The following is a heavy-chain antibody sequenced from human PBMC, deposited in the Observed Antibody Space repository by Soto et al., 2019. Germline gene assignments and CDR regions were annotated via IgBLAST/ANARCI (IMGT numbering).Heavy chain of an antibody. V-gene: IGHV1-18*01. CDR1: GYTFTSYG. CDR2: ISAYNGNT. CDR3: ARYTGPQPWSTYYYYYYYMDV. J-gene: IGHJ6*03. D-gene: IGHD5-18*01. Sequence: ASVKVSCKASGYTFTSYGISWVRQAPGQGLEWMGWISAYNGNTNYAQKLQGRVTMTTDTSTSTAYMELRSLRSDDTAVYYCARYTGPQPWSTYYYYYYYMDVWGKGTTVTVSS.